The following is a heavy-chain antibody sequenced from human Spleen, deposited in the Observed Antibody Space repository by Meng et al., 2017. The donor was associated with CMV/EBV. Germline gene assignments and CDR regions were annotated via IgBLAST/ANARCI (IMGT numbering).Heavy chain of an antibody. CDR2: ISWNGGHT. CDR3: AKDKRYCSSGSCHYYYYGMDV. D-gene: IGHD2-15*01. J-gene: IGHJ6*02. V-gene: IGHV3-9*01. CDR1: GFTFDDYA. Sequence: GGSLRLSCAASGFTFDDYAMNWVRQTPGKGLEWVSGISWNGGHTGYADSVKGRFTISRDNTKSSLYLQMNSLRADDTALYFCAKDKRYCSSGSCHYYYYGMDVWGQGTAVTVSS.